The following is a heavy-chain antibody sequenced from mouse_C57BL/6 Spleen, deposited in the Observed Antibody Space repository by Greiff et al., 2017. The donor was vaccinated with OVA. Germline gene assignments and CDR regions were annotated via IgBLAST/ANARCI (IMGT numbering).Heavy chain of an antibody. V-gene: IGHV7-3*01. CDR3: ARYTGPFDY. Sequence: EVMLVESGGGLVQPGGSLSLSCAASGFTFTDYYMSWVRQPPGKALEWLGFIRNKANGYTTEYSASVKGRFTISRGNSQSILYLQMNALRAEDSATYYCARYTGPFDYWGQGTTLTVSS. CDR1: GFTFTDYY. D-gene: IGHD3-3*01. J-gene: IGHJ2*01. CDR2: IRNKANGYTT.